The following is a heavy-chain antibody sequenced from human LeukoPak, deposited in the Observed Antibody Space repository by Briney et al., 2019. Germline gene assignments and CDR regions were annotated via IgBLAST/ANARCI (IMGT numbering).Heavy chain of an antibody. V-gene: IGHV3-48*03. CDR1: GFTFSGYE. CDR2: ISTSGSTV. J-gene: IGHJ4*02. Sequence: GGSLRLSCAASGFTFSGYEMHWVRQAPGKGQEWVSCISTSGSTVYYADSVKGRFTISRDNARNSLYLQVNSLRAEDTAVYYCARDWYGVGGVPDYWGQGTLVTVSS. D-gene: IGHD3-16*01. CDR3: ARDWYGVGGVPDY.